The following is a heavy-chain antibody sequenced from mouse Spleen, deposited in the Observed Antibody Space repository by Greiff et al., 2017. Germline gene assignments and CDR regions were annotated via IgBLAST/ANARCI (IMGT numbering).Heavy chain of an antibody. CDR3: ARGLRRWDYFDY. J-gene: IGHJ2*01. CDR1: GYSFTGYY. CDR2: INPSTGGT. Sequence: EVQLQQSGPELVKPGASVKISCKASGYSFTGYYMNWVKQSPEKSLEWIGEINPSTGGTTYNQKFKAKATLTVDKSSSTAYMQLKSLTSEDSAVYYCARGLRRWDYFDYWGQGTTLTVSS. V-gene: IGHV1-42*01. D-gene: IGHD2-4*01.